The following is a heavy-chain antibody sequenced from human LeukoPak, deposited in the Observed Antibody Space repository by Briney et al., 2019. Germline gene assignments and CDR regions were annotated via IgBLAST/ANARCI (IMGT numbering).Heavy chain of an antibody. CDR3: AKDSPSPGLRNWFDP. CDR1: GFTFSSYW. D-gene: IGHD4-17*01. CDR2: IKQDGNEK. V-gene: IGHV3-7*03. Sequence: GGSLRLSCAASGFTFSSYWMSWVRQAPGKGLEWVANIKQDGNEKYYVDSVKGRFTISRDSSKNTLYLQMINLRVEDTAVYYCAKDSPSPGLRNWFDPWGQGTLVTVSS. J-gene: IGHJ5*02.